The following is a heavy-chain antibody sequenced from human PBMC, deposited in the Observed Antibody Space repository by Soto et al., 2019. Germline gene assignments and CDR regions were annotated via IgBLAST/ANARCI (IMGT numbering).Heavy chain of an antibody. CDR3: ARGRYSGYAFYGMDV. CDR1: GGSFSGYY. Sequence: PSETLSLTCAVYGGSFSGYYWSWIRQPPGTGLEWIGEINHSGSTNYNPSIKSRVTISEDTSKNHFSLKFSSLTAADTAVYYCARGRYSGYAFYGMDVWGQGTTVT. V-gene: IGHV4-34*01. CDR2: INHSGST. D-gene: IGHD5-12*01. J-gene: IGHJ6*02.